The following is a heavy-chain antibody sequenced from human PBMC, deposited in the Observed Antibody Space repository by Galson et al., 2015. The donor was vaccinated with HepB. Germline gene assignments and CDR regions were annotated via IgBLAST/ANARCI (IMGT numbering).Heavy chain of an antibody. V-gene: IGHV4-59*01. CDR2: MHSSGSS. Sequence: ETLSLTCTVSGGSISSYYWSWIRQPPGKGLEWLGYMHSSGSSNYNPSLKSRVIMSADTSKNQLSLKLYSVTAADTAVYFCARDFGSGSPNWLDPWGQGTLVTVSS. CDR1: GGSISSYY. D-gene: IGHD3-10*01. CDR3: ARDFGSGSPNWLDP. J-gene: IGHJ5*02.